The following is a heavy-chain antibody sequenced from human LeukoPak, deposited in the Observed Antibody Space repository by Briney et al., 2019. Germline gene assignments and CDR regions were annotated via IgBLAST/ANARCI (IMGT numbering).Heavy chain of an antibody. J-gene: IGHJ6*02. V-gene: IGHV4-59*01. CDR2: IYYSGST. CDR1: GGSISRYY. Sequence: SETLSLTCTVSGGSISRYYWSWIRQPPGKGLEWIGYIYYSGSTNYNPSLKSRVTISVDTSKNQFSLKLSSVTAADTAVYYCARYGRDYYGMDVWGQGTTVTVSS. D-gene: IGHD4-17*01. CDR3: ARYGRDYYGMDV.